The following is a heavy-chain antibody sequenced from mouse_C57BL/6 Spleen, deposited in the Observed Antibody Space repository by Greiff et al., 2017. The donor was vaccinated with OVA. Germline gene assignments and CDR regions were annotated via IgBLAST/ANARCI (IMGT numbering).Heavy chain of an antibody. CDR2: IWGDGST. V-gene: IGHV2-3*01. CDR3: ANILYSGYFDV. D-gene: IGHD6-5*01. CDR1: GFSLTSYG. Sequence: VKLQESGPGLVAPSPRLSIPCTVSGFSLTSYGVSWVRQPPGKGLEWLGVIWGDGSTNYHSALISRRSISKDNSKSQVFLKLNSLQTDDTATYYYANILYSGYFDVWGTGTTVTVSS. J-gene: IGHJ1*03.